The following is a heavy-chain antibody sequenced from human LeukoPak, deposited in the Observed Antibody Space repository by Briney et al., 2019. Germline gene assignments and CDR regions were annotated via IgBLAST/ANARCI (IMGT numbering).Heavy chain of an antibody. CDR2: IYHSGST. V-gene: IGHV4-4*02. CDR1: GGSISSSNW. Sequence: SETLSLTCAVSGGSISSSNWWSWVRQPPGKGLEWIGEIYHSGSTNYNPSLKSRVTISVDKSKNQFSLKLSSVTAADTAVYYCASLFYYDSSGSLFDYWGQGTLVTVSS. J-gene: IGHJ4*02. D-gene: IGHD3-22*01. CDR3: ASLFYYDSSGSLFDY.